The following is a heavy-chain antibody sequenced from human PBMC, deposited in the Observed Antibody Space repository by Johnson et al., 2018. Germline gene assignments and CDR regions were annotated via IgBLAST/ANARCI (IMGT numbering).Heavy chain of an antibody. CDR3: AKGSYGSCLFVYYYYMDV. CDR1: GFTFTNFA. V-gene: IGHV3-23*04. J-gene: IGHJ6*03. CDR2: TSGRGDKT. D-gene: IGHD3-10*01. Sequence: VQLVESGGGLVQPGGSLRLSCAASGFTFTNFAINWVRQAPGKGLEWVSSTSGRGDKTHYADSVKGRLTISRDISNNTLYLQMNSLRAEDTAVYYCAKGSYGSCLFVYYYYMDVWGKGTTVTGSS.